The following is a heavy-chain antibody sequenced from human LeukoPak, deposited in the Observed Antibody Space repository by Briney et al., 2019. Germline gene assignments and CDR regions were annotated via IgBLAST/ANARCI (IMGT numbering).Heavy chain of an antibody. D-gene: IGHD3-3*01. CDR2: IYYSGST. V-gene: IGHV4-59*01. CDR3: AGDNFWSETNWFDP. J-gene: IGHJ5*02. CDR1: GGSISSYY. Sequence: TSSETLSLTCTVSGGSISSYYWSWIRQPPGKGLEWIGYIYYSGSTNYNPSLKSRVTISVDTSKNQFSLKLSSVTAADTAVYYCAGDNFWSETNWFDPWGQGTLVTVSS.